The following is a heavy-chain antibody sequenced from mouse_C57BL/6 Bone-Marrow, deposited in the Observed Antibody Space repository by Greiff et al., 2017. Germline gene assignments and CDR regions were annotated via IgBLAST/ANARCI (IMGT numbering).Heavy chain of an antibody. CDR1: GYTFTDYE. J-gene: IGHJ3*01. Sequence: VQLQQSGAELVRPGASVTLSCKASGYTFTDYEMHWVKQTPVHGLEWIGAIDPETGGTAYNQKFKGKAILTAAKSSSTAYMELRSLTSEDSAVYYCSLWRGFAYWGQGTLVTVSA. D-gene: IGHD1-1*02. CDR2: IDPETGGT. CDR3: SLWRGFAY. V-gene: IGHV1-15*01.